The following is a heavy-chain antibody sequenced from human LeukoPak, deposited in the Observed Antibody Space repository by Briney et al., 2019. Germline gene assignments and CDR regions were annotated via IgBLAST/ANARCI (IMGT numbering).Heavy chain of an antibody. Sequence: KPGGSLRLSCAASGFTFSSYSMNWVRQAPGKGLEWVSSISSSSSYIYYADSVKGRFTISRDNAKNSLYLQMNSLRAGDTAVYYCARADWSGKPSGDWGQGTLVTVSS. J-gene: IGHJ4*02. CDR3: ARADWSGKPSGD. D-gene: IGHD3-3*01. CDR1: GFTFSSYS. CDR2: ISSSSSYI. V-gene: IGHV3-21*01.